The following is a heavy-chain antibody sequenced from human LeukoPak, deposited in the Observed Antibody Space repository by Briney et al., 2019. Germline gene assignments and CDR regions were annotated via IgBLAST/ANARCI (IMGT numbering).Heavy chain of an antibody. V-gene: IGHV3-9*01. CDR3: AKDKDGDYGVGVFDY. CDR2: ISWNSGSI. J-gene: IGHJ4*02. CDR1: GFTFDDYA. Sequence: GGSLRLSCAASGFTFDDYAMHWVRQAPGKGLEWVSGISWNSGSIGYADSVKGRFTISRDNAKNSLYLQMNSLRAEDTALYYCAKDKDGDYGVGVFDYWGQGTLVTVSS. D-gene: IGHD4-17*01.